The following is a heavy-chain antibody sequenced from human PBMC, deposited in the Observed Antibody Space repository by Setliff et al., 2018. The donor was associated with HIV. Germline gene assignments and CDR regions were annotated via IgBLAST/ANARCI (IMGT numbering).Heavy chain of an antibody. D-gene: IGHD3-22*01. J-gene: IGHJ3*02. CDR3: ARDRAHYYDSSGQMPFDI. CDR2: IIPIFGTA. Sequence: SVKVSCKASGGTFSSYAISWVRQAPGQGLEWMGGIIPIFGTANYAQKFQGRVTITTDESTSTAYMELSSLRPEDTAVYYCARDRAHYYDSSGQMPFDIWGQGTMVTVSS. CDR1: GGTFSSYA. V-gene: IGHV1-69*05.